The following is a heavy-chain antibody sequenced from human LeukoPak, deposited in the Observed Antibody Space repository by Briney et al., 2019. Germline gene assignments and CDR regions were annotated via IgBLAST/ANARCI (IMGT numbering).Heavy chain of an antibody. Sequence: PGGSLRLSCAASGFTFSSYSMNWVRQAPGKGLEWVSYISSSGSNIYYADSVKGRFTISRDNAKNSLYLQMNGLRAEDTAVYYCARAALRDYGVIDYWGQGTLVTVSS. CDR2: ISSSGSNI. D-gene: IGHD4-17*01. J-gene: IGHJ4*02. CDR3: ARAALRDYGVIDY. CDR1: GFTFSSYS. V-gene: IGHV3-48*04.